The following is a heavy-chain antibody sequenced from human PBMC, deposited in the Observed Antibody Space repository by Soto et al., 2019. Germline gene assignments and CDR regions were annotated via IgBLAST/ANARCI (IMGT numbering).Heavy chain of an antibody. CDR2: FWADGRSN. J-gene: IGHJ4*02. V-gene: IGHV3-33*01. Sequence: GGSLRLSCAASGFTFSSYGMHWVRQAPGKGLEWVADFWADGRSNYYADSVKGRFTISRDNSKNTVFLQMNSLRAEDTAVYYCARDLSFGSLDFDYWGRGTLVTVPQ. CDR1: GFTFSSYG. CDR3: ARDLSFGSLDFDY. D-gene: IGHD3-16*01.